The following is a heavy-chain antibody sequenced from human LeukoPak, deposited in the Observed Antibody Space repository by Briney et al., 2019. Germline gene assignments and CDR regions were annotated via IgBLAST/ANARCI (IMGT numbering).Heavy chain of an antibody. V-gene: IGHV3-23*01. CDR1: GFTFSNYA. Sequence: GGSLRLSCAASGFTFSNYAMSWVRQAPGKGLEWVSVISGSSGSTYYANSVKDRFTISRDNSKNTLYLQMNSLRAEDTAVYYCAKGAQQLVYWVDYWGQGTLVTVSS. CDR3: AKGAQQLVYWVDY. CDR2: ISGSSGST. D-gene: IGHD6-13*01. J-gene: IGHJ4*02.